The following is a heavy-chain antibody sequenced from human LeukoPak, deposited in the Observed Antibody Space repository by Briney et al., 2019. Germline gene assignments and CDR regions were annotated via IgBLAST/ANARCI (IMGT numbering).Heavy chain of an antibody. Sequence: SETLSLTCTVSTYSISSGYYWGWIRQPPGKGLEWIGSIHHSGNTYYNPSLKSRVTISVDTSKNQLSLKLSSVTAVDTAVYYCARSGDSSGWDFDYWGQGTLVTVSS. CDR3: ARSGDSSGWDFDY. CDR2: IHHSGNT. J-gene: IGHJ4*02. D-gene: IGHD6-19*01. V-gene: IGHV4-38-2*02. CDR1: TYSISSGYY.